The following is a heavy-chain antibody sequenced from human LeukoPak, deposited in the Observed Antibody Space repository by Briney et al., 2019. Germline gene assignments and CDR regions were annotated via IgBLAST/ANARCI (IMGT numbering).Heavy chain of an antibody. D-gene: IGHD1-26*01. J-gene: IGHJ5*02. CDR3: ARGVGAYNWFDP. CDR2: IFSRGST. Sequence: SETLSLTCTVSGDSIINNYWAWIRQPAGKGPEWIGRIFSRGSTDYNRSLKSRVTISVDKSKNQISLKLTSVTAADTAVYYCARGVGAYNWFDPWGQGTLVTVSS. CDR1: GDSIINNY. V-gene: IGHV4-4*07.